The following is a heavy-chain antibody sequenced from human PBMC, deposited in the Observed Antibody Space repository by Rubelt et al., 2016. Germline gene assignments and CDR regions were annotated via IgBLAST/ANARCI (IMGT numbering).Heavy chain of an antibody. J-gene: IGHJ4*02. D-gene: IGHD3-16*02. CDR2: IIPILGMA. CDR1: GGTFSSYA. V-gene: IGHV1-69*10. Sequence: QVQLVQSGAEVKKPGSSVKVSCKASGGTFSSYAISWVRQAPGQGLEWMGGIIPILGMANYAKKFQGRGTITADKSTSRAYMELSSLRSEDRAGYYCARTPRRLGELSLWGQGTLVTVAS. CDR3: ARTPRRLGELSL.